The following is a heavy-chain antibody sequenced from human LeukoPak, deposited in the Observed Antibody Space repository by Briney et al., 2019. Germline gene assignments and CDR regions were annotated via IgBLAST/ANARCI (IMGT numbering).Heavy chain of an antibody. J-gene: IGHJ6*03. CDR2: ISFDGSNK. CDR3: ASLGGYYYDSSGYDSPGYYYMDV. CDR1: GFTFSSYA. D-gene: IGHD3-22*01. V-gene: IGHV3-30*04. Sequence: GRSLRLSCTASGFTFSSYAMHWVRQAPGKGLEWVAVISFDGSNKYYADSVKGRFTISRDNSKNTLYLPMNSLRAEDTAVYYCASLGGYYYDSSGYDSPGYYYMDVWGKGTTVTVSS.